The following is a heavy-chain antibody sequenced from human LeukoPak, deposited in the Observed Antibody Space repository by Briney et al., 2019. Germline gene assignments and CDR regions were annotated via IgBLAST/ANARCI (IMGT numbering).Heavy chain of an antibody. V-gene: IGHV3-23*01. CDR1: GFIFSSYA. D-gene: IGHD5-24*01. J-gene: IGHJ4*02. Sequence: GGSLRLSCAASGFIFSSYAMSWVRQAPGKGLEWVSAISGSGGSTYYADSVKGRFTISRDNSKNTLYLQMNSLRAEDTAVYYCAKRGDGYKAPDYWGQGTLVTVSS. CDR2: ISGSGGST. CDR3: AKRGDGYKAPDY.